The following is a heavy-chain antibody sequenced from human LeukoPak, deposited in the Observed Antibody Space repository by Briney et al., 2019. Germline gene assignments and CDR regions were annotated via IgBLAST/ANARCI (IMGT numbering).Heavy chain of an antibody. V-gene: IGHV3-30*03. CDR3: ARDTQRGWYYYDTRGYYFDY. D-gene: IGHD3-22*01. CDR1: GFTFSSYG. J-gene: IGHJ4*02. CDR2: ISYDGSNK. Sequence: GGSLRLSCAASGFTFSSYGMHWVRQAPGKGLEWVAVISYDGSNKYYADSVKGRFTISRDNSKNTLYLQMNSLRAEDTAVYYCARDTQRGWYYYDTRGYYFDYWGQGTLVTVSS.